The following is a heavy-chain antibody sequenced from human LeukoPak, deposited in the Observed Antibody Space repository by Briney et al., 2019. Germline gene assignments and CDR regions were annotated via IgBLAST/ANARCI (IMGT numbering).Heavy chain of an antibody. CDR2: MNPNSGNT. CDR3: ASFGYCSGGSCYSIDYYYYMDV. J-gene: IGHJ6*03. D-gene: IGHD2-15*01. Sequence: ASVKVSCKASGYTFTGYYMHWVRQAPGQGLEWMGWMNPNSGNTGYAQKFQGRVTMTRDTSISTAYMELSRLRSDDTAVYYCASFGYCSGGSCYSIDYYYYMDVWGKGTTVTVSS. CDR1: GYTFTGYY. V-gene: IGHV1-2*02.